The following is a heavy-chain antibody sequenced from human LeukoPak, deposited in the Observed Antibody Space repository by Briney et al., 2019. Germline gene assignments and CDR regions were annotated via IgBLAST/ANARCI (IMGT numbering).Heavy chain of an antibody. CDR1: GFTFSSYA. V-gene: IGHV3-23*01. J-gene: IGHJ4*02. D-gene: IGHD5-24*01. CDR2: ISGSGGST. CDR3: AKERGYGYNHIDY. Sequence: GGSLRLSCAASGFTFSSYAMNWVRQAPGKGLEWVSTISGSGGSTYYADSVKGLFTISRDKSKNTVYLQMNSLRAEDTAVYYCAKERGYGYNHIDYWGQGTLVTVSS.